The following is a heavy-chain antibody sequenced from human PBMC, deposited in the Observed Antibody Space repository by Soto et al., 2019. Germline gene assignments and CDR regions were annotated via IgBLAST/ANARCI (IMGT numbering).Heavy chain of an antibody. CDR1: GITLSDHY. J-gene: IGHJ4*02. V-gene: IGHV3-48*01. D-gene: IGHD1-7*01. CDR3: LDGNYN. CDR2: LTRGSLM. Sequence: EVQLVESGGALVQPGGSLRLSCAVAGITLSDHYMNWVRQAPGEGPEWVSTLTRGSLMYYADSVKGRFTISRDNAKNSLYLQMNSLTGEDKVMYYCLDGNYNWGQGTLVIVSS.